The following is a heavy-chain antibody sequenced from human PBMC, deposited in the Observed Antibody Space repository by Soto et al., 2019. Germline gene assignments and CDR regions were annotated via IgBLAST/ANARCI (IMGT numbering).Heavy chain of an antibody. Sequence: SETLSLTCSVSGDSITGYYWSWIRQPPGKGLEWIGYIHYSGSSDYSPSPKSRVSISVDTSKNQFSLRLTSVTAADTAVYYCARNHFRDPPLKNWFDTWGQGSLVTVYS. D-gene: IGHD2-21*02. CDR2: IHYSGSS. CDR1: GDSITGYY. V-gene: IGHV4-59*01. J-gene: IGHJ5*02. CDR3: ARNHFRDPPLKNWFDT.